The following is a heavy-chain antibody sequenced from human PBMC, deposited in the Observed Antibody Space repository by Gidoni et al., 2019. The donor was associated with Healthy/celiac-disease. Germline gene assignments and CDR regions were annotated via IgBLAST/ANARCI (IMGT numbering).Heavy chain of an antibody. CDR3: ARAAAATPNWFDP. CDR2: INDGNGNT. V-gene: IGHV1-3*01. Sequence: QVQLVQSGAEVKKPGASVKVSCKASGYTFTSYAMHWVRQATGQRLEGMGWINDGNGNTKDSQKFQCRVTITRDTSASTAYMELSSLRSEDTAVYYCARAAAATPNWFDPWGQGTLVTVSS. D-gene: IGHD6-13*01. CDR1: GYTFTSYA. J-gene: IGHJ5*02.